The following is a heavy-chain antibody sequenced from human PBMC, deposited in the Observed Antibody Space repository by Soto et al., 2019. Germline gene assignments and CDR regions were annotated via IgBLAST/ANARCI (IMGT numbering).Heavy chain of an antibody. Sequence: SETLSLTCTVSGDSISSGGYYWSWIRQHPGKGLEWIGYIYYSGSTYYNPSLKSRVTISVDTSKNQFSLKLSSVSAADTAVYYCARSYGSGSYSYYFDYWGQGTLVTVSS. CDR1: GDSISSGGYY. CDR2: IYYSGST. D-gene: IGHD3-10*01. J-gene: IGHJ4*02. CDR3: ARSYGSGSYSYYFDY. V-gene: IGHV4-31*03.